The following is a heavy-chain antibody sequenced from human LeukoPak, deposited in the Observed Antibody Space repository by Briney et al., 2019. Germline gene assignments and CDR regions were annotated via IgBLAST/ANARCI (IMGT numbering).Heavy chain of an antibody. J-gene: IGHJ6*03. CDR2: IYTSGST. Sequence: SETLSLTCTVSGGSISSYYWSWIRQPAGKGLEWIGRIYTSGSTNYNPSLKGRVTMSVDTSKNQFSLKLSSVTAADTAVYYCARGIAVAGYYYYYYMDVWGKGTTVTISS. D-gene: IGHD6-19*01. CDR1: GGSISSYY. V-gene: IGHV4-4*07. CDR3: ARGIAVAGYYYYYYMDV.